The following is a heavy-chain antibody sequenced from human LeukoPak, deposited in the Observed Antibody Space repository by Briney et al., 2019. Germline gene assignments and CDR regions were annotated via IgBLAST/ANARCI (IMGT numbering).Heavy chain of an antibody. J-gene: IGHJ4*02. D-gene: IGHD5-24*01. CDR2: IIPIFGTA. CDR3: ALEGRDGYNT. V-gene: IGHV1-69*13. Sequence: GASVTVSCKVSGYTLTELSMHWVRQAPGKGLEWMGGIIPIFGTANYAQKFQGRVTITADESTSTAYMELSSLRSEDTAVYYCALEGRDGYNTWGQGTLVTVSS. CDR1: GYTLTELS.